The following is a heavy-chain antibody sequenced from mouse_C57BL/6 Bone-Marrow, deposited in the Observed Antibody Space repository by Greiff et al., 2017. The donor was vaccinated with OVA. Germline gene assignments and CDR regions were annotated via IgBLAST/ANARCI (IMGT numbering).Heavy chain of an antibody. CDR2: IDPETGGT. CDR1: GYTFTDYE. J-gene: IGHJ2*01. Sequence: QVQLQQSGAELVRPGASVTLSCKASGYTFTDYEMHWVKQTPVHGLEWIGAIDPETGGTAYNQKFKGKAILTADKSSSTAYIELRSLTSEDSAVYYCTGVIYYDYDFDYWGQGTTLTVSS. D-gene: IGHD2-4*01. V-gene: IGHV1-15*01. CDR3: TGVIYYDYDFDY.